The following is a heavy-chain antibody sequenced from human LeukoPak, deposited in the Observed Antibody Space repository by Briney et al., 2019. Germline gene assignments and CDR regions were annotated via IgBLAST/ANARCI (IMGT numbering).Heavy chain of an antibody. D-gene: IGHD5-18*01. Sequence: GGSLRLSCAASGFTFDDYGMSWVRQTPGKGLEWVSGINWNGGSTGYADSVKGRFTISRDNAKNSLYLQMNSLRAEDTALYYCARSYDVDTAMALGPFDYWGQGTLVTVSS. V-gene: IGHV3-20*04. CDR3: ARSYDVDTAMALGPFDY. J-gene: IGHJ4*02. CDR1: GFTFDDYG. CDR2: INWNGGST.